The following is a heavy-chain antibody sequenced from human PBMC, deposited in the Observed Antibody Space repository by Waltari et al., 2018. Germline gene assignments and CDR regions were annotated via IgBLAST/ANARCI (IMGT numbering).Heavy chain of an antibody. V-gene: IGHV4-59*11. CDR1: GGSLSSHS. J-gene: IGHJ4*02. CDR3: ARVGAVAGWYYFDY. CDR2: IYYSGST. Sequence: QVPLPESGPGLVTPSETLSLPCTVSGGSLSSHSWRWLRQPPGKGLEWIGYIYYSGSTNYNPSLKSRVTISVDTSKNQFSLKLSSVTAADTAVYYCARVGAVAGWYYFDYWGQGTLVTVSS. D-gene: IGHD6-19*01.